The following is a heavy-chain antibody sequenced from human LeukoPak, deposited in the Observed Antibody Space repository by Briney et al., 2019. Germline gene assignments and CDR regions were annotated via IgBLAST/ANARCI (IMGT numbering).Heavy chain of an antibody. V-gene: IGHV4-34*01. J-gene: IGHJ5*02. CDR3: ARGPFLDWNDLENWFDP. Sequence: PSETLSLTCAVYGGSFSGHYWSWIRQPPGKGLEWIGEINHSGSTNYNPSLKSRVTISVDTSKNQFSLKLSSVTAADTAVYYCARGPFLDWNDLENWFDPWGQGTLVTVSS. D-gene: IGHD1-1*01. CDR2: INHSGST. CDR1: GGSFSGHY.